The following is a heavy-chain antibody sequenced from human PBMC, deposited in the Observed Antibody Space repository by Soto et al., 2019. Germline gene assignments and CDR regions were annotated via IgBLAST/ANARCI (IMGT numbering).Heavy chain of an antibody. J-gene: IGHJ4*02. CDR1: GGSISSSSYY. CDR2: IYYSGST. V-gene: IGHV4-39*01. D-gene: IGHD6-13*01. Sequence: SETLSLTCTVSGGSISSSSYYWGWIRQPPGKGLEWIGSIYYSGSTYYNPSLKSRVTISVDTSKNQFSLKLSSVTAADTAVYYCAGQGYRSRYYFDYWGQGTLVTVSS. CDR3: AGQGYRSRYYFDY.